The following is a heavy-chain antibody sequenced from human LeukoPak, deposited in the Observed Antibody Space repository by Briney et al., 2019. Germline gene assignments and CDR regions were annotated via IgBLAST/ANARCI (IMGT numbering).Heavy chain of an antibody. CDR3: ARDIVLMVYARSSYYGMDV. CDR1: GYTFTSYG. D-gene: IGHD2-8*01. CDR2: ISAYNGNT. J-gene: IGHJ6*02. Sequence: GASVKVSCTASGYTFTSYGISWVRQAPGQGLEWMGWISAYNGNTNYAQKLQGRVTMTTDTSTSTAYMELRSLRSDDTAVYYCARDIVLMVYARSSYYGMDVWGQGTTVTVSS. V-gene: IGHV1-18*01.